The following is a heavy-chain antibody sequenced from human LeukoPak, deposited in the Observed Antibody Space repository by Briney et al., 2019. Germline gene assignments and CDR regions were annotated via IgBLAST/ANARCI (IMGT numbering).Heavy chain of an antibody. V-gene: IGHV3-7*01. Sequence: GGSLRLSCAASGFTFSSYWMSWVRQAPGKGLEWVASIKQDGSEKYYVDSVKGRFTISRDNAKNSLYLQMNSLRAEDTAVYYCAKAKGDPYDSSGYYYVFDYWGQGTLVTVSS. CDR3: AKAKGDPYDSSGYYYVFDY. CDR1: GFTFSSYW. J-gene: IGHJ4*02. CDR2: IKQDGSEK. D-gene: IGHD3-22*01.